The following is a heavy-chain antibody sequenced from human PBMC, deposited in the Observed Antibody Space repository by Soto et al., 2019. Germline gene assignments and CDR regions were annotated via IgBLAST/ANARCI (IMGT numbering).Heavy chain of an antibody. V-gene: IGHV4-59*01. J-gene: IGHJ6*04. Sequence: SETLSLTCTVSGASMSSCYWSWIRRPPGQGLEWIGYIYYSGTTNYNPSLKSRVTISVDTSKNQFSLKLSSVTAADTAVYYCAGHCSSSSSSYSLDQYYGMDIWAKGTTVTVSS. CDR3: AGHCSSSSSSYSLDQYYGMDI. CDR1: GASMSSCY. D-gene: IGHD2-2*01. CDR2: IYYSGTT.